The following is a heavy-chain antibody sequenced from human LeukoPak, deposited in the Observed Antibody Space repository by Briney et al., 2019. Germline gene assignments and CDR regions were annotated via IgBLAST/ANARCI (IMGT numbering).Heavy chain of an antibody. D-gene: IGHD3-10*01. CDR1: GGTFSSYA. CDR2: IIPIFGTA. Sequence: SVKVSCKASGGTFSSYAISWVRQAPGQGLEWMGRIIPIFGTANYAQKFQGRVTITTDESTSTAYMELRSLRSDDTAVYYCARDYYYGSPRLDPWGQGTLVTVSS. J-gene: IGHJ5*02. CDR3: ARDYYYGSPRLDP. V-gene: IGHV1-69*05.